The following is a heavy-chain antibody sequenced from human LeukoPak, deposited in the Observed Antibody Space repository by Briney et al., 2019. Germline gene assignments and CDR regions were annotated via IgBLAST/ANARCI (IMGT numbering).Heavy chain of an antibody. CDR2: IEQDGSET. J-gene: IGHJ4*02. Sequence: GGSLRLSCAASGFPFSNYWMTWVRQAPGKGLEWVATIEQDGSETNYLGSVKGRFIISRDNAKNSLHLQMNSLRAEDTAIYYCASRIVGTPDYFDYWGQGTLVTVSS. CDR3: ASRIVGTPDYFDY. V-gene: IGHV3-7*01. CDR1: GFPFSNYW. D-gene: IGHD1-26*01.